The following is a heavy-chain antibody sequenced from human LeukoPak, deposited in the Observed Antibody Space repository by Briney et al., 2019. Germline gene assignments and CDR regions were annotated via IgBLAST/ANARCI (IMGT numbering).Heavy chain of an antibody. CDR3: ARARGNTYGYFEY. Sequence: PGGSLRLSCAASGLTVGGYWRHWGRQAPGKGLVWVSRIDGDASSTSYADSVKGRFTISRDNAKSTLYLQMNSLRVEDTAVYYCARARGNTYGYFEYWGQETLFTVSS. CDR2: IDGDASST. D-gene: IGHD5-18*01. CDR1: GLTVGGYW. J-gene: IGHJ4*02. V-gene: IGHV3-74*01.